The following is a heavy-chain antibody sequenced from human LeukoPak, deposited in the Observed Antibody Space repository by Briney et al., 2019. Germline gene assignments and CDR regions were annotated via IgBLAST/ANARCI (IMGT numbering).Heavy chain of an antibody. CDR3: ARVDYDILTGAEYFQH. J-gene: IGHJ1*01. CDR1: GFTFSSCW. Sequence: GSLRLSCAASGFTFSSCWMHWVRQAPGKGLVWVSRINSDGSSTSYADSVKGRFTISRDNAKNTLYLQMNSLRAEDTAVYYCARVDYDILTGAEYFQHWGQGTLVTVSS. V-gene: IGHV3-74*01. CDR2: INSDGSST. D-gene: IGHD3-9*01.